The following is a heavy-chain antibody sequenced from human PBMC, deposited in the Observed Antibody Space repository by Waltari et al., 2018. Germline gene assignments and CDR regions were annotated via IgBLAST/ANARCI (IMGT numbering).Heavy chain of an antibody. D-gene: IGHD2-15*01. J-gene: IGHJ5*02. CDR1: GGSFSGYY. CDR2: INHSGST. Sequence: QVQLQQWGAGLLKPSETLSLTCAVYGGSFSGYYWSWIRQPPGKGLEWIGEINHSGSTNCNPSLKSRVTISVDTSKNQFSLKLSSVTAADTAVYYCARGGYCSGGGCHLLRRNNWFDPWGQGTLVTVSS. V-gene: IGHV4-34*01. CDR3: ARGGYCSGGGCHLLRRNNWFDP.